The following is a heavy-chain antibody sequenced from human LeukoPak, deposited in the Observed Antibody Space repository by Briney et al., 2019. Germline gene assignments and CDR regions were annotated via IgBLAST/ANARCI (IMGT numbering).Heavy chain of an antibody. CDR2: INPSGGST. V-gene: IGHV1-46*01. CDR3: ARDGAAAAYYFDY. Sequence: ASVKVSCKASGYTFTSYYMHWVRQAPGQGLEWMGIINPSGGSTSYAQKFQGRVTMTRDMSTGTVYMELSSLRSEDTAVYYCARDGAAAAYYFDYWGQGTLVTVSS. CDR1: GYTFTSYY. J-gene: IGHJ4*02. D-gene: IGHD6-13*01.